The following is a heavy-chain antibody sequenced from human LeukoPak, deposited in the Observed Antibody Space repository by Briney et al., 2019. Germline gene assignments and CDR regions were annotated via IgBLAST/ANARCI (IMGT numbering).Heavy chain of an antibody. CDR2: INPNSGGT. CDR3: ARVGSAGLSRDAFDI. V-gene: IGHV1-2*02. J-gene: IGHJ3*02. CDR1: GYTFTDYY. Sequence: ASVKVSCKASGYTFTDYYMHWVRQAPGQGLEWMGWINPNSGGTNYAQKFQGRVTMTRDTSISTAYMELSRLRSDDTAVYYCARVGSAGLSRDAFDIWGQGTMVTVSS. D-gene: IGHD3-16*01.